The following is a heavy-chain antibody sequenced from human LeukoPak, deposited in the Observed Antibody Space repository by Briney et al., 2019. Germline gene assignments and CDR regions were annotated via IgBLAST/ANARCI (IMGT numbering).Heavy chain of an antibody. V-gene: IGHV1-69*06. CDR3: ARGGGYYEEDAFDI. Sequence: GASVKVSCKASGGTFSSYAISWVRQAPGQGLEWMGGIIPIFGTANYAQKFQGRVTITADKSTSTAYMELSSLRSEDTAVYYCARGGGYYEEDAFDIWGQGTMVTVSS. CDR2: IIPIFGTA. CDR1: GGTFSSYA. J-gene: IGHJ3*02. D-gene: IGHD3-22*01.